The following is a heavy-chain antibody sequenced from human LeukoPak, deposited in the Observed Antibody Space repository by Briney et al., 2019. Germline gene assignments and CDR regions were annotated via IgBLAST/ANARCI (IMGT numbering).Heavy chain of an antibody. V-gene: IGHV4-30-4*01. CDR3: ARVISYGHLDY. CDR1: GGSISSGDYY. Sequence: PSETLSLTCTVSGGSISSGDYYWSWIRQPPGKGLEWIGYIYYSGSTYYNPSLKSRVTISVDTSKNQFSLKLSSVTAADTAVYYCARVISYGHLDYWGQGTLVTVSS. D-gene: IGHD5-18*01. CDR2: IYYSGST. J-gene: IGHJ4*02.